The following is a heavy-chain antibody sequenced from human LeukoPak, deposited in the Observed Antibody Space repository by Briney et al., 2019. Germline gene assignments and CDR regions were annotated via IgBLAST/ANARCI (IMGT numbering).Heavy chain of an antibody. CDR3: ARHVGTTGAFDI. V-gene: IGHV4-4*09. CDR1: GGSISSYY. D-gene: IGHD1-1*01. CDR2: IYTSGST. Sequence: SESLCLTCAVSGGSISSYYWGWIRQPPGKGLEWIGDIYTSGSTNYTPSLKSRVTISVDTSKNQFSLKLSSVAAADTDVYYCARHVGTTGAFDIWGQGTMVTVSS. J-gene: IGHJ3*02.